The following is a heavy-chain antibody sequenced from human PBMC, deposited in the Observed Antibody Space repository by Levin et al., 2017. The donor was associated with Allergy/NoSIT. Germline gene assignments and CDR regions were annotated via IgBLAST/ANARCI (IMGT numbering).Heavy chain of an antibody. Sequence: ASVKVSCKTSGYTFTTYYIQWMRQAPGQGLEWLGRVNPNSGATDYAERFQGRVTMTRDTSIRTAYLEVSRLRSDDTAVYYCATVTNVYCTGYNSGAFDYWGQGTLVTVSS. CDR1: GYTFTTYY. J-gene: IGHJ4*02. CDR2: VNPNSGAT. D-gene: IGHD2-8*02. CDR3: ATVTNVYCTGYNSGAFDY. V-gene: IGHV1-2*06.